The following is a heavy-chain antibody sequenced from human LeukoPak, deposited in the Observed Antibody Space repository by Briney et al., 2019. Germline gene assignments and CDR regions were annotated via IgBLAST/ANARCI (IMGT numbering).Heavy chain of an antibody. Sequence: SVKVSCKASGGTFSSYAISWVRQAPGQGLEWMGGIIPIFGTANYAQKFQGRVTITADKSTSTACMELSSLRSEDTAVYYCARGPRYIVVVPAAIQDYYYGMDVWGKGTTVTVSS. CDR2: IIPIFGTA. CDR1: GGTFSSYA. D-gene: IGHD2-2*02. J-gene: IGHJ6*04. CDR3: ARGPRYIVVVPAAIQDYYYGMDV. V-gene: IGHV1-69*06.